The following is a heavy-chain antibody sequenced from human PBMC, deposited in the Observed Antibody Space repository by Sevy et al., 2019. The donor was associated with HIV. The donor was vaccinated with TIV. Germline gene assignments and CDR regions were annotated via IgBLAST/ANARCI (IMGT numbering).Heavy chain of an antibody. J-gene: IGHJ6*02. D-gene: IGHD2-2*01. CDR1: GFTFSNYG. CDR2: IWSDGNKK. CDR3: ARGPLRYCTSTSCYEGDYYYYGMDV. V-gene: IGHV3-33*01. Sequence: GGSLRLSCAASGFTFSNYGIHWVRQPPGKGLEWVAVIWSDGNKKYYADSVKGRFTISRDNSQNTLFLQMNSLRAEDTAVYYCARGPLRYCTSTSCYEGDYYYYGMDVWGQGTTVTVSS.